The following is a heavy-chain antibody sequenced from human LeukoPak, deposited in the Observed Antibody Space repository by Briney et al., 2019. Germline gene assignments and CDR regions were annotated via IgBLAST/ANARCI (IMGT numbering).Heavy chain of an antibody. V-gene: IGHV3-30-3*01. D-gene: IGHD2-2*01. CDR1: GFTFSGYA. CDR3: ASGGGYCSSASCYVSDY. Sequence: GGSLRLSCAASGFTFSGYAMHWVRQAPGKGLGWVALISYDGINKYYADSVKGRFTISRDNSKNTLYLQMNSLRAEDTAVYYCASGGGYCSSASCYVSDYWGQGTLVTVSS. J-gene: IGHJ4*02. CDR2: ISYDGINK.